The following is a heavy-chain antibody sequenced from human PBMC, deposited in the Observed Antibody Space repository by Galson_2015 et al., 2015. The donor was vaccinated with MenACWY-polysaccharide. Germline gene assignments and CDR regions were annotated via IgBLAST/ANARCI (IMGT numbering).Heavy chain of an antibody. CDR2: IKQDGSEE. D-gene: IGHD1-7*01. CDR1: GFSFRSYW. J-gene: IGHJ2*01. CDR3: ARDTGVSRTDDWSFDL. Sequence: SLRLSCAASGFSFRSYWMSWVRQAPGKGLEWVADIKQDGSEEYYVDSVKGRFAISRDNARNSLYLQMYSLRAEDTAVYFCARDTGVSRTDDWSFDLWGRGSQVTVSS. V-gene: IGHV3-7*01.